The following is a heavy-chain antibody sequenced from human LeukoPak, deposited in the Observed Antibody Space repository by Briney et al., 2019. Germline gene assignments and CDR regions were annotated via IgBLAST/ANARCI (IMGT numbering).Heavy chain of an antibody. CDR2: IYWDDDK. V-gene: IGHV2-5*02. CDR1: GFSLSTTGVG. J-gene: IGHJ4*02. Sequence: SGPTLVNPTQTLTLTCTLSGFSLSTTGVGVGWIRQPPGEALECLALIYWDDDKRYSPSLRSRLTITKDTSKNQVVLTMTTMDPVDTATYYCAHRRNGYNWNDGDFDYWGQGTQVTVSS. CDR3: AHRRNGYNWNDGDFDY. D-gene: IGHD1-20*01.